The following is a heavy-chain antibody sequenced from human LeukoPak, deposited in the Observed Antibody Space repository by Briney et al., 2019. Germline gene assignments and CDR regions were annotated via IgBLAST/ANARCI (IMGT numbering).Heavy chain of an antibody. CDR3: ARLVDYDNSGDPDIFDI. CDR1: SGFISSYY. CDR2: INYSGRI. Sequence: SETLSLTCIVSSGFISSYYWSWIRQTPGKGLEWIAFINYSGRIKYNPSLQSRVSISLDTSKNHFSLQLRSVMAADTAVYYCARLVDYDNSGDPDIFDIWGQGTIVSIS. D-gene: IGHD3-22*01. J-gene: IGHJ3*02. V-gene: IGHV4-59*01.